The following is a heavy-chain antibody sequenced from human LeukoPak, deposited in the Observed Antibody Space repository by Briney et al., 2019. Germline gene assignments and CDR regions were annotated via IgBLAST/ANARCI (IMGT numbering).Heavy chain of an antibody. CDR2: INSDGGST. Sequence: GGSLRLSCAASGFTFSSYWMHWVRQAPGKGLVWVSRINSDGGSTSYADSVKGRFTISRDNAKNTLYLQMNSLRAEDTAVYYCARVVMGGDYGDYADYWGQGTLVTVSS. CDR1: GFTFSSYW. V-gene: IGHV3-74*01. J-gene: IGHJ4*02. D-gene: IGHD4-17*01. CDR3: ARVVMGGDYGDYADY.